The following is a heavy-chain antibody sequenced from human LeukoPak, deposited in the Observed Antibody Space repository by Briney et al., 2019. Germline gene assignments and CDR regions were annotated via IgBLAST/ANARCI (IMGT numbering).Heavy chain of an antibody. CDR3: ARAPPYYYGSGSYPLDY. CDR1: GFTFSSYE. J-gene: IGHJ4*02. V-gene: IGHV3-48*03. Sequence: PGGSLRLSCAASGFTFSSYEMNWVRQAPGKGLEWVSYISSSGSTIYYADSVKGRFTISRGNAKNSLYLQMNSLRAEDTAVYYCARAPPYYYGSGSYPLDYWGQGTLVTVSS. D-gene: IGHD3-10*01. CDR2: ISSSGSTI.